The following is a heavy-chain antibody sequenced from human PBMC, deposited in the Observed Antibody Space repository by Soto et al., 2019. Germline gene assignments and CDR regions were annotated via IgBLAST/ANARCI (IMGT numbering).Heavy chain of an antibody. J-gene: IGHJ4*02. CDR1: GGSITTGGYY. V-gene: IGHV4-31*03. Sequence: SETPSLTCTVSGGSITTGGYYWSWIRQLPGKGLEWIGHRYYSESTYYNPSLKSRVSISLDTSKKQFSLKLSFVTAADTAMYYCARTKCSGGSCYSWSLGYWGQGTPVSVSA. D-gene: IGHD2-15*01. CDR2: RYYSEST. CDR3: ARTKCSGGSCYSWSLGY.